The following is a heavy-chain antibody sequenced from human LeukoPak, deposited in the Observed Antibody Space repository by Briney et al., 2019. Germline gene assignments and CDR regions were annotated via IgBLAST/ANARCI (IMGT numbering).Heavy chain of an antibody. CDR1: GDSVSSNSAA. CDR2: TYYRSKWYN. D-gene: IGHD6-19*01. CDR3: AREGEEGHIAVAAGDAFDI. J-gene: IGHJ3*02. Sequence: SQTLSLTCAISGDSVSSNSAAWNWIRQSPSRGLEWLGRTYYRSKWYNDYAVSVKSRITINPDTSKNQFSLQLNSVTPEDTAVYYCAREGEEGHIAVAAGDAFDIWGQGTMVTVSS. V-gene: IGHV6-1*01.